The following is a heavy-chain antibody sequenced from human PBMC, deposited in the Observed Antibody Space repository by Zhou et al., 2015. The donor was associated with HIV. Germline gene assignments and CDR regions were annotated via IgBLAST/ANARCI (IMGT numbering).Heavy chain of an antibody. D-gene: IGHD3-9*01. CDR1: GGTFSSYA. J-gene: IGHJ3*02. V-gene: IGHV1-69*01. CDR2: IIPIFGTA. CDR3: AEYDILTGYSIDAFDI. Sequence: QVQLVQSGAEVKKPGSSVKVSCKASGGTFSSYAISWVRQAPGQGLEWMGGIIPIFGTANYAQKFQGRVTITADESTSTAYMELSSLRSEDTAVYYCAEYDILTGYSIDAFDIWGQGTMVTVSS.